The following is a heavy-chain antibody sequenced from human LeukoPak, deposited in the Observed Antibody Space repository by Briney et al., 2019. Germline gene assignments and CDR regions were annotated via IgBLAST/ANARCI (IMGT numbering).Heavy chain of an antibody. V-gene: IGHV4-31*03. D-gene: IGHD2-2*01. CDR3: ARANAGCGGNSCYYDYYYMDV. Sequence: PSQTLSLTCTVSGDSISSGAYYWIWIRQHPGKGLEWIGYIYNSGTTYYNPSLESRVTISVDTSKNQLSLKLTFVTAADTAVYYCARANAGCGGNSCYYDYYYMDVWGKGTTVTVSS. CDR1: GDSISSGAYY. CDR2: IYNSGTT. J-gene: IGHJ6*03.